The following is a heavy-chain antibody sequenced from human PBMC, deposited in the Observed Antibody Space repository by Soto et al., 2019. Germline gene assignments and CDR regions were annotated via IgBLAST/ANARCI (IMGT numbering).Heavy chain of an antibody. CDR3: ARDTSPPDAYNWNEYGDAFDI. V-gene: IGHV3-48*01. Sequence: EEQVVESGGGLVQPGGSLRLSCSASGFSFKTYGMNWVRQAPGKGLEWVSLISGGSSTVYYADSVKGRITISRDNAKDSLYLQMNSLRAEDTAVYYCARDTSPPDAYNWNEYGDAFDIWGQGTMVTVSS. J-gene: IGHJ3*02. CDR2: ISGGSSTV. D-gene: IGHD1-20*01. CDR1: GFSFKTYG.